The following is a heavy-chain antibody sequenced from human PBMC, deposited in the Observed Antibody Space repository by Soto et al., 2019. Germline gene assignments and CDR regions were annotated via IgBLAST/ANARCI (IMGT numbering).Heavy chain of an antibody. CDR3: ARDVETLITIFVVVMDTYYYYGMDV. Sequence: ASVKVSCNASGYTFTSYYMHWVRQAPGQGLEWMGIINPSGGSTSYAQKFQGGVTMTRDTSTSTVYMELSSLRSEDTAVYYCARDVETLITIFVVVMDTYYYYGMDVWGQGTTVTVSS. J-gene: IGHJ6*02. CDR2: INPSGGST. D-gene: IGHD3-3*01. CDR1: GYTFTSYY. V-gene: IGHV1-46*01.